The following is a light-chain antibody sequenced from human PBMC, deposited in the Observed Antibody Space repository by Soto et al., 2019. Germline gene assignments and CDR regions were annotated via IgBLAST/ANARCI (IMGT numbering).Light chain of an antibody. CDR1: SSNIGAGYD. CDR3: QSYDSSLSGYV. V-gene: IGLV1-40*01. CDR2: GNS. J-gene: IGLJ1*01. Sequence: QSVLTQPPSVSGAPGQRVTISCTGSSSNIGAGYDVHWYQQLPGTAPKLLIYGNSNRPSGVPDQFSGSKSGTSASLAITGLQAEDEADYYCQSYDSSLSGYVFGTGTQLTVL.